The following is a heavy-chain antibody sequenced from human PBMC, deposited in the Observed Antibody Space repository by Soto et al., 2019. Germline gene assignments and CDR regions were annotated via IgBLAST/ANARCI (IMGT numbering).Heavy chain of an antibody. CDR1: WGSIIDIGYC. Sequence: LLMLCLRWTVVWGSIIDIGYCRGLIRQPPGKGLEWIGSIYYSGSTYYNPSLKSRVTISVDTSKNQFSLKLSSVTAADTAVYYCARHTPAISISDHWGQGTLVTVSS. V-gene: IGHV4-39*01. CDR2: IYYSGST. D-gene: IGHD2-15*01. J-gene: IGHJ4*02. CDR3: ARHTPAISISDH.